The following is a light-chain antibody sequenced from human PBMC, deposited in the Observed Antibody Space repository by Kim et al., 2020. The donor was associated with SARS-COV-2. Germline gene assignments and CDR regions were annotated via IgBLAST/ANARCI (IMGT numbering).Light chain of an antibody. J-gene: IGKJ1*01. CDR1: QTVTSH. CDR3: HHYYMMPPWS. V-gene: IGKV3-15*01. CDR2: EAS. Sequence: EMVRTQSPATLSVSQGETATLSCRAGQTVTSHVAWYQQKPGQAPRLLLYEASTRATGIPARFSGSGAGTAFTLTLSSLQSADFAASYCHHYYMMPPWSFGQGTKVDIK.